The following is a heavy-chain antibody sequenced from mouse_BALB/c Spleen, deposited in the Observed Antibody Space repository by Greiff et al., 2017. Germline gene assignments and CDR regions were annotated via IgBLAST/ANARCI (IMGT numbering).Heavy chain of an antibody. Sequence: QQSCKASGYTFTSYWMHWVKQRPGQGLEWIGEINPSNGRTNYNEKFKSKATLTVDKSSSTAYMQLSSLTSEDSAVYYCARWDYYGSSSFDYWGQGTTLTVST. CDR1: GYTFTSYW. CDR3: ARWDYYGSSSFDY. D-gene: IGHD1-1*01. V-gene: IGHV1S81*02. CDR2: INPSNGRT. J-gene: IGHJ2*01.